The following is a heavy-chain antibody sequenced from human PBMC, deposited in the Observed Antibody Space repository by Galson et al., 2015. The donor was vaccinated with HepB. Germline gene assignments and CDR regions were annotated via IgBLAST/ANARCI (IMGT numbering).Heavy chain of an antibody. J-gene: IGHJ6*02. CDR1: GFTFKTHS. CDR2: ISSSSSAI. CDR3: ARELPWSFRGYGMDV. V-gene: IGHV3-48*04. Sequence: SMRLSCAASGFTFKTHSMNWVRQAPGTGLEWVSYISSSSSAIYYADSVKGRFTIFRDNAKNSLYLQMNSLRTADTAVYYCARELPWSFRGYGMDVWGQGTTVTVSS. D-gene: IGHD2-21*01.